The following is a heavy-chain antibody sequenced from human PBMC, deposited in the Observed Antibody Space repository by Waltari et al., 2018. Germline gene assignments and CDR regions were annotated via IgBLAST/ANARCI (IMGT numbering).Heavy chain of an antibody. CDR3: ARIGPPYYFDY. Sequence: QVQLVESGGGVVQPGRSLRLSCAASGFTFSRYAMHWVRQAPGKGLEWVAVISYDGSNKYYADSVKGRFTISRDNSKNTLYLQMNSLRAEDTAVYYCARIGPPYYFDYWGQGTLVTVSS. CDR2: ISYDGSNK. CDR1: GFTFSRYA. J-gene: IGHJ4*02. V-gene: IGHV3-30-3*01.